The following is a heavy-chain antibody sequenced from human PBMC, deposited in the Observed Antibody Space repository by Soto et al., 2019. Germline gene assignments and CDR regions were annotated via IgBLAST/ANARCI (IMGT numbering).Heavy chain of an antibody. D-gene: IGHD2-15*01. CDR3: AREVCSGGSCFRMDV. CDR1: GYTFTSFD. CDR2: MNPHSGNT. Sequence: QVQLVQSGAEVKKPGASVKVSCKASGYTFTSFDINWVRQAPGQGLEWMGWMNPHSGNTGYAQKFQGKVTMTRDTSISTSYKQLSSLRSEDMAVYYCAREVCSGGSCFRMDVWGQGTTVTVSS. V-gene: IGHV1-8*01. J-gene: IGHJ6*02.